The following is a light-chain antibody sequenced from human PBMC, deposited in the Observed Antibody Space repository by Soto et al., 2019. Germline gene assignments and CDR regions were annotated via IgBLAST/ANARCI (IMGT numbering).Light chain of an antibody. CDR2: GAS. J-gene: IGKJ2*01. Sequence: EVVLTQSPGTLSLSPGERATLSCRTSQSVTSSFLSWFQQKPGQPPRLLLYGASRRATGTPDRFSGSGSGTEFTLIISRLEPEDSAVYHCQLYGSYTFTFGQGTKLEI. CDR3: QLYGSYTFT. CDR1: QSVTSSF. V-gene: IGKV3-20*01.